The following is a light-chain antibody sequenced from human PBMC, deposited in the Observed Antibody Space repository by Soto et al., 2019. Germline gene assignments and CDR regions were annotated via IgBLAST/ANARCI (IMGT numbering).Light chain of an antibody. Sequence: EIMLTQSPGTLSLSPGERATLSCRASQSVRTHLAWYQQKPGQAPRLLIYDTSSRATGIPDRFSGSGSGTGFTLTISGLEPADLGVYYCQQCDNSPITFGQGTRLEIK. CDR1: QSVRTH. V-gene: IGKV3-11*01. J-gene: IGKJ5*01. CDR2: DTS. CDR3: QQCDNSPIT.